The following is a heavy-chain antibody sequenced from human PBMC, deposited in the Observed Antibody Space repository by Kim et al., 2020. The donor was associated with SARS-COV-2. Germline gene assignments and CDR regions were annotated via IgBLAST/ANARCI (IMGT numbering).Heavy chain of an antibody. D-gene: IGHD6-19*01. J-gene: IGHJ4*02. CDR3: TREDSRGWD. CDR2: ITSKGHDRQT. CDR1: GFTFGDYA. V-gene: IGHV3-49*04. Sequence: GGSLRLSCTTSGFTFGDYAVSWVRQAPGKGLEWLTYITSKGHDRQTEYAASVKCRFTIARDEYKSIPYLKRTRLKTEDTAEYYCTREDSRGWDWGEGSVV.